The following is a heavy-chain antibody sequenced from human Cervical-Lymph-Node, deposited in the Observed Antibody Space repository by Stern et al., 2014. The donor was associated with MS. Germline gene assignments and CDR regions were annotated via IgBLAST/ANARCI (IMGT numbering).Heavy chain of an antibody. CDR1: GGTFSSYT. Sequence: QVQLGESGAEVKKPGSSVKVSCKASGGTFSSYTISWVRQAPGQGLEWMGRIIPILGIANYEHKVQVRATITAVKSPSTAYMELSCLRSEDTAVYYCARGYGGSYSRFDYWGQGTLVTVSS. CDR3: ARGYGGSYSRFDY. J-gene: IGHJ4*02. D-gene: IGHD1-26*01. CDR2: IIPILGIA. V-gene: IGHV1-69*09.